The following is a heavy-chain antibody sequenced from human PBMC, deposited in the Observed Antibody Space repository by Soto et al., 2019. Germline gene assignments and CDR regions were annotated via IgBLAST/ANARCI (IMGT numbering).Heavy chain of an antibody. V-gene: IGHV3-33*01. CDR1: GFTFSSYG. CDR3: ARENYDSSGYYSDY. CDR2: IWYDGSNK. Sequence: QVQLVESGGGVVQPGRSLRLSCAASGFTFSSYGMHWVRQAPGKGLEWVAVIWYDGSNKYYADSVKGRFTISRDNSKNTLYLQMNSLSAEDTAVYYCARENYDSSGYYSDYWGQGTLVTVSS. J-gene: IGHJ4*02. D-gene: IGHD3-22*01.